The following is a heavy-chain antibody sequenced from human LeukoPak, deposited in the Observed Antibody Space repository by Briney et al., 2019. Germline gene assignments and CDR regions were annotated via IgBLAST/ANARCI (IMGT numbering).Heavy chain of an antibody. Sequence: WASVKVSCKASGYTFTGYYMHWVRQAPGQGLEWMGWINPNSGGTNYAQKFQGRVTMTRDTSISTAYMELSRLRSDDTAVYYCAREAAGTGPAEYFQHWGQGTLVTVSS. CDR2: INPNSGGT. CDR1: GYTFTGYY. CDR3: AREAAGTGPAEYFQH. V-gene: IGHV1-2*02. D-gene: IGHD6-13*01. J-gene: IGHJ1*01.